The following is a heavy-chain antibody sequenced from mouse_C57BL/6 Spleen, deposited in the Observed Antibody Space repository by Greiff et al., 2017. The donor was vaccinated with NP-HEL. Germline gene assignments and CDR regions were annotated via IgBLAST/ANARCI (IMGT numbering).Heavy chain of an antibody. CDR1: GYTFTSYW. V-gene: IGHV1-50*01. CDR2: IDPSDSYT. D-gene: IGHD2-5*01. CDR3: ARSTTSYYSNFDY. J-gene: IGHJ2*01. Sequence: QVQLKQSGAELVKPGASVKLSCKASGYTFTSYWMQWVKQRPGQGLEWIGEIDPSDSYTNYNQKFKGKATLTVDTSSSTAYMQLSSLTSEDSAVYYCARSTTSYYSNFDYWGQGTTLTVSS.